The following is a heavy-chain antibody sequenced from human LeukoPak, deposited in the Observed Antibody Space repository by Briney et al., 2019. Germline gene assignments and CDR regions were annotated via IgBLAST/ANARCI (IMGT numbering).Heavy chain of an antibody. J-gene: IGHJ4*02. CDR2: IVVGSGNT. D-gene: IGHD2-21*01. CDR1: GFTFTSSA. Sequence: SVKVSCKASGFTFTSSAMQWVRQARGQRLEWIGWIVVGSGNTNYAQKFQERVTITRDMSTSTAYMELSSLRSEDTAVYHCAAGPIKAMSDVRWGQGTLVTVSS. V-gene: IGHV1-58*02. CDR3: AAGPIKAMSDVR.